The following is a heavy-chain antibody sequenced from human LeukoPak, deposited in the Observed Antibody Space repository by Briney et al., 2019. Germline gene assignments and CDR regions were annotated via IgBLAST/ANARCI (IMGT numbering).Heavy chain of an antibody. CDR3: ARRGRERVVPGFDY. D-gene: IGHD2-2*01. V-gene: IGHV3-21*01. J-gene: IGHJ4*02. CDR2: ISSSSSYI. Sequence: PGGPLRLSCAASGFTFSSYSMNWVRQAPGKGLEWVSSISSSSSYIYYADSVKGRFTISRDNAKNSLYLQMNSLRAEDTAVYYCARRGRERVVPGFDYWGQGTLVTVSS. CDR1: GFTFSSYS.